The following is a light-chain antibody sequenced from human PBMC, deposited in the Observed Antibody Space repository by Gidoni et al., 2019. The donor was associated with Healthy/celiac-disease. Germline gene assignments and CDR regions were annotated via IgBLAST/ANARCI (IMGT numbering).Light chain of an antibody. CDR3: QQRSNWLFT. CDR2: AAS. J-gene: IGKJ3*01. CDR1: QSVSSY. Sequence: ETVLTQSPATLSLSPGERATLSCRASQSVSSYLAWYHQKPGQAPRLLIYAASNMATGIPARFSGSGSGTDFTLTISSLEPEDFAAYYCQQRSNWLFTFGPGTKVEIK. V-gene: IGKV3-11*01.